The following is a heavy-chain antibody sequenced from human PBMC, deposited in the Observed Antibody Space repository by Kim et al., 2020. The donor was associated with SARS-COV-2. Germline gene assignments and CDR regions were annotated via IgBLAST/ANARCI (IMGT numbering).Heavy chain of an antibody. CDR1: GGSISSYY. D-gene: IGHD3-22*01. CDR3: ARAGPYSSGIPWWYFDL. V-gene: IGHV4-59*01. CDR2: IYYSGST. J-gene: IGHJ2*01. Sequence: SETLSLTCTVSGGSISSYYWSWIRQPPGKGLEWIGYIYYSGSTNYNPSLKRRVTISVDTSKNQFSLKLSSVTAADTAVYYCARAGPYSSGIPWWYFDLWGRGTLVNVSS.